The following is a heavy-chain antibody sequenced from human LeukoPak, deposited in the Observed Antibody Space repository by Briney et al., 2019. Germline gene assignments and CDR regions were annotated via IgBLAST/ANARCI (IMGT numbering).Heavy chain of an antibody. CDR1: GGSISSGGYS. J-gene: IGHJ6*02. V-gene: IGHV4-61*08. D-gene: IGHD2-2*01. Sequence: SETLSLTCAVSGGSISSGGYSWSWIRQPPGKGLEWIGYIYYSGSTNYNPSLKSRVTISVDTSKNQFSLKLSSVTAADTAVYYCARTRRPNCSSTSCSRPYYYYYGMDVWGQGTTVTVSS. CDR2: IYYSGST. CDR3: ARTRRPNCSSTSCSRPYYYYYGMDV.